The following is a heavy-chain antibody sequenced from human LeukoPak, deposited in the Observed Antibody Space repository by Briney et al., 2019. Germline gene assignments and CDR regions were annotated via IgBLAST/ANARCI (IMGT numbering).Heavy chain of an antibody. D-gene: IGHD5-24*01. J-gene: IGHJ4*02. CDR1: GFTFSSYS. V-gene: IGHV3-53*01. CDR3: ARENGYKVFDY. Sequence: QTGGSLRLSCAASGFTFSSYSMNWVRQAPGKGLEWVSVIYSGGYTYYADSVKGRFTISRDHSKNTLYLQMDSLRAEDTAVYYCARENGYKVFDYWGQGTLVTVSS. CDR2: IYSGGYT.